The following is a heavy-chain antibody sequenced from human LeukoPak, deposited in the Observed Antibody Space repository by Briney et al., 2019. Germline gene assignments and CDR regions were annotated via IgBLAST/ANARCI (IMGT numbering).Heavy chain of an antibody. Sequence: PSETLSLTCTVSGGSISRGTYYWSWIRQPAGKGLEWVGRIYTRGSTNYNPSLKSRVTISVDTSKNQFSLKLSSVTAADTAAYYCASAGWRRGYYYYYMDVWGKGTTVTVSS. J-gene: IGHJ6*03. CDR2: IYTRGST. D-gene: IGHD3-3*01. CDR1: GGSISRGTYY. CDR3: ASAGWRRGYYYYYMDV. V-gene: IGHV4-61*02.